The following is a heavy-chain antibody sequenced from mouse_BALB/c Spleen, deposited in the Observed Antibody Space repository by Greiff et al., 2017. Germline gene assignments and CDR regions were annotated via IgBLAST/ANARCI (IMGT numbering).Heavy chain of an antibody. D-gene: IGHD1-1*01. CDR3: ARDGGSSYWYFDV. J-gene: IGHJ1*01. Sequence: EVMLVESGGGLVQPGGSRKLSCAASGFTFSDYGMAWVRQAPGKGPEWVAFISNLAYSIYYADTVTGRFTISRENAKNTLYLEMSSLRSEDTAMYYCARDGGSSYWYFDVWGAGTTVTVSS. CDR1: GFTFSDYG. CDR2: ISNLAYSI. V-gene: IGHV5-15*02.